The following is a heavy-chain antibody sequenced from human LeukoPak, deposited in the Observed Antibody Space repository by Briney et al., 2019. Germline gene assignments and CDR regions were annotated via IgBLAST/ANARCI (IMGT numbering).Heavy chain of an antibody. CDR3: ARGLLPSQAFDM. CDR1: GFTFSTYS. Sequence: PGGSLRLSCAASGFTFSTYSMNWVRQAPGKGLEWVSSISSSSTYIYYADSVKGRFTISRDNAKNSLYLQMNSLRAEDTAVYYCARGLLPSQAFDMWGQGTMLTVSS. J-gene: IGHJ3*02. V-gene: IGHV3-21*01. CDR2: ISSSSTYI. D-gene: IGHD3-22*01.